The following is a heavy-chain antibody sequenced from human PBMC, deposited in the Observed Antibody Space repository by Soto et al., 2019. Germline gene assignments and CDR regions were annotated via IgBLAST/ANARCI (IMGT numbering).Heavy chain of an antibody. Sequence: SETPALTCTVCGGSICSYYWGWILQQPGKGLEWIGYIYYSGSTNYNPSLKSRVTISVDTSKNQFSLKLSSVTAADTAVYYCARPYCSSTSCYDAFDIWGQGTMVTVSS. D-gene: IGHD2-2*01. CDR2: IYYSGST. CDR3: ARPYCSSTSCYDAFDI. CDR1: GGSICSYY. J-gene: IGHJ3*02. V-gene: IGHV4-59*08.